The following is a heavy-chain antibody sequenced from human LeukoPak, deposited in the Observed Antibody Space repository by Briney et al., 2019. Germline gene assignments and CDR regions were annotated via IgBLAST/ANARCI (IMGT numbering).Heavy chain of an antibody. D-gene: IGHD5-18*01. CDR3: ARDIRGYNYGFDY. CDR1: GXTFSSYS. J-gene: IGHJ4*02. Sequence: GGSLRLSCAASGXTFSSYSLNWVRQAPGKGLEWVSYISGSSSIINYADSVKGRFTIYRDNAKNSLFLQMNSLRDEDTAVYYCARDIRGYNYGFDYWGQGTLVTVSS. CDR2: ISGSSSII. V-gene: IGHV3-48*02.